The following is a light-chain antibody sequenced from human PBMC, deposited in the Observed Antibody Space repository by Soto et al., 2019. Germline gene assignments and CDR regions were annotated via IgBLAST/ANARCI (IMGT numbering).Light chain of an antibody. CDR2: DVS. CDR3: QQYRSSPRVT. Sequence: EIVMTQSPGTLSVSPGERATLSCRAGQGVTTNFAWYQQKSCQSPRLLIYDVSIRATGVPARFSGSGSGTDFTLTISRLEPEDFAVYYCQQYRSSPRVTFGQGTRLEIK. V-gene: IGKV3-20*01. CDR1: QGVTTN. J-gene: IGKJ5*01.